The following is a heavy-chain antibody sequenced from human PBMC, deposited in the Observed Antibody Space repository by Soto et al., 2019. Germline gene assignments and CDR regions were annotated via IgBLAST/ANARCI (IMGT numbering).Heavy chain of an antibody. CDR3: ARVSADYDFWSGYPDYYYYMDV. V-gene: IGHV3-33*01. J-gene: IGHJ6*03. CDR1: GFTFSSYG. D-gene: IGHD3-3*01. CDR2: IWYDGSNK. Sequence: ESGGGVVQPGRSLRLSCAASGFTFSSYGMHWVRQAPGKGLEWVAVIWYDGSNKYYADSVKGRFTISRDNSKNTLYLQMNSLRAEDTAVYYCARVSADYDFWSGYPDYYYYMDVWGKGTTVTVSS.